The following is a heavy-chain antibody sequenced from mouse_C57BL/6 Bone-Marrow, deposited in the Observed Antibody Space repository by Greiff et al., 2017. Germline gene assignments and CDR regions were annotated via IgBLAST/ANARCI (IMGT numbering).Heavy chain of an antibody. CDR1: GYTFTSYW. Sequence: QVQLQQPGAELVKPGASVKLSCKASGYTFTSYWMHWVKQRPGQGLEWIGMIHPNSGSTNYNEKFKSKATLTVDKSSSTAYMQLSILTSEDSAVYYCARERVTAVWYFDVWGTGTTVTVSS. CDR2: IHPNSGST. D-gene: IGHD2-2*01. CDR3: ARERVTAVWYFDV. J-gene: IGHJ1*03. V-gene: IGHV1-64*01.